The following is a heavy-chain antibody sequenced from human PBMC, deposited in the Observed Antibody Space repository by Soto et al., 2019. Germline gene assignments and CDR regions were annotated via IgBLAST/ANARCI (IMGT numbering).Heavy chain of an antibody. CDR2: ISGSGGST. J-gene: IGHJ4*02. CDR1: GFTFSSYA. V-gene: IGHV3-23*01. CDR3: AKEHSSSSFSYYFDY. D-gene: IGHD6-6*01. Sequence: GGSLRLPCAASGFTFSSYAMSWFRQAPGKGLEWVSAISGSGGSTYYADSVKGRFTISRDNSKNTLYLQMNSLRAEDTAVYYCAKEHSSSSFSYYFDYWGQGTLVTVSS.